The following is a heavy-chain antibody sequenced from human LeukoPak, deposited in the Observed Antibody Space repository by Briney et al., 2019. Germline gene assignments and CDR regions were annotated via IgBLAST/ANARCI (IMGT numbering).Heavy chain of an antibody. Sequence: GGSLRLSCAASGFTVSSNYMSWVHQAPGKGLEWVSVIYSGGSTYYADSVKGRFTISRDNSKNTLYLQMSSLRAEDTAVYYCARDASPYCSSTSCYAHWGQGTLVTVSS. D-gene: IGHD2-2*01. CDR3: ARDASPYCSSTSCYAH. CDR1: GFTVSSNY. J-gene: IGHJ4*02. CDR2: IYSGGST. V-gene: IGHV3-66*01.